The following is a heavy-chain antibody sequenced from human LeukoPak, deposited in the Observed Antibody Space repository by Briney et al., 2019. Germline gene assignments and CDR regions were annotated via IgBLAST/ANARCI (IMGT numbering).Heavy chain of an antibody. D-gene: IGHD6-13*01. J-gene: IGHJ4*02. CDR2: INAGNGNT. V-gene: IGHV1-3*03. CDR3: ARAHSSSWYDLDY. Sequence: ASVKVSCKASGYTFTSYAMHWVRQAPGQRLEWVGWINAGNGNTKYSQEFQGRVTITRDTSASTAYMELSSLRSEDMAVYYCARAHSSSWYDLDYWGQGTLVTVSS. CDR1: GYTFTSYA.